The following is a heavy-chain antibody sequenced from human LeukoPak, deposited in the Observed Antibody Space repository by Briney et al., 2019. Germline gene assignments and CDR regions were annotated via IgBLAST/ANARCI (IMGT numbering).Heavy chain of an antibody. J-gene: IGHJ4*02. CDR2: IYSGGST. CDR3: ARDWALTGLEPDY. D-gene: IGHD7-27*01. V-gene: IGHV3-53*01. CDR1: GFTVSSNY. Sequence: GGSLRLSCGASGFTVSSNYMSWVRQAPGKGLEWVSVIYSGGSTYYADSVKGRFTISRDNSKNTLYLQMDSLRAEDTAVYYCARDWALTGLEPDYWGQGTLVTVSS.